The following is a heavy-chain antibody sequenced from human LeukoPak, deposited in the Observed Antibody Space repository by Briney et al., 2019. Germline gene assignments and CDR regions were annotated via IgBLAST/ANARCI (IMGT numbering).Heavy chain of an antibody. Sequence: GGSLRLSCAASGFTFSSYAMSWVRQAPGKGLKWVSAISGSGGSTYYADSVKGRFTISRDNSKNTLYLQMNSLRAEDTAVYYCAKDLLRRYYDSSGYYWGYYFDSWGQGILVTVST. D-gene: IGHD3-22*01. CDR1: GFTFSSYA. J-gene: IGHJ4*02. CDR3: AKDLLRRYYDSSGYYWGYYFDS. V-gene: IGHV3-23*01. CDR2: ISGSGGST.